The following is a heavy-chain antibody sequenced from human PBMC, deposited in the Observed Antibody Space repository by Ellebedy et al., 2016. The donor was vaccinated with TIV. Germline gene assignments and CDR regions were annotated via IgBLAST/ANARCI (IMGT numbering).Heavy chain of an antibody. CDR2: ISPSGGST. V-gene: IGHV1-46*01. D-gene: IGHD3-3*01. CDR3: ARDVTIFGVANYYYYGMDV. Sequence: ASVKVSCXASGYTFTSYYMQWVRQAPGQGLEWMGIISPSGGSTSYAQKFQGRVTMTRDTSTSTVYMELSSLRSEDTAVYYCARDVTIFGVANYYYYGMDVWGQGTTVTVSS. J-gene: IGHJ6*02. CDR1: GYTFTSYY.